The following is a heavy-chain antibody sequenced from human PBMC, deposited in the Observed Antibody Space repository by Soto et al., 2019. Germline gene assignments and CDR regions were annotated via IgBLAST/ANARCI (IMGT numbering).Heavy chain of an antibody. D-gene: IGHD3-9*01. CDR3: ARPGSGYDVLTGHYFYYYHAMDV. V-gene: IGHV3-30-3*01. CDR1: GFLFNTYA. Sequence: QVQLVDSGGGVVQPGRSLRLSCTTSGFLFNTYAMHWVRQAPGKGLEWVAVMSHDGSSTYYADSVKGRFTISRDNSKNTLYLQMNSLRTEETAVYYCARPGSGYDVLTGHYFYYYHAMDVWGQGTTVTVSS. J-gene: IGHJ6*02. CDR2: MSHDGSST.